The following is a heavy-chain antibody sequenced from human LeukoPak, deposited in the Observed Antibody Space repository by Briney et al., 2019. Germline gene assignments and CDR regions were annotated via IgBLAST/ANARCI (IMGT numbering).Heavy chain of an antibody. V-gene: IGHV3-48*03. D-gene: IGHD1-14*01. CDR2: ISGSGTDI. CDR1: GFTFGDYE. J-gene: IGHJ4*02. Sequence: PGGSLRLSCAASGFTFGDYEMNWFRQAPGKGPEWLSYISGSGTDIYYRDSVKGRFTISRDNAKNSLYLQMKSLRAEDTAVYFFAKDFPEDRGIKGFDYLGQGTLVNVS. CDR3: AKDFPEDRGIKGFDY.